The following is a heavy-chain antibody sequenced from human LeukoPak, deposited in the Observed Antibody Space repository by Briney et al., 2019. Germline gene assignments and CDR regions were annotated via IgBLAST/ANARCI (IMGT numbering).Heavy chain of an antibody. D-gene: IGHD3-9*01. Sequence: PGGSLRLSCAASGFTFSSYSMNWVRQAPGKGLEWVSSISSSSSYIYYADSVKGRFTISRDNAKNSLYLQMNSLRAEDTAVYYCARDKDDILTGCRHNWFDPWGQGTLVTVSS. CDR1: GFTFSSYS. CDR2: ISSSSSYI. CDR3: ARDKDDILTGCRHNWFDP. J-gene: IGHJ5*02. V-gene: IGHV3-21*01.